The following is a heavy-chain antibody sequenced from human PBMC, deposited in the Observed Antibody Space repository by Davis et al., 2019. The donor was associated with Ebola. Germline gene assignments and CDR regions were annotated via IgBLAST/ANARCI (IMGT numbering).Heavy chain of an antibody. CDR1: GFTFSDYY. D-gene: IGHD5-18*01. Sequence: GESLKISCAASGFTFSDYYMSWIRQAPGKGLEWVSYISSSGSTIYYADSVKGRFTISRDNSKNTLYLQMNGLRDEDTALYYCAKTKYSNGYWFDPWGQGTLVTVSS. CDR3: AKTKYSNGYWFDP. J-gene: IGHJ5*02. V-gene: IGHV3-11*01. CDR2: ISSSGSTI.